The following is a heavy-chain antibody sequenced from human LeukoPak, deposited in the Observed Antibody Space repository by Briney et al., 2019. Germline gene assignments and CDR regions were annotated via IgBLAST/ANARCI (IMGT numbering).Heavy chain of an antibody. CDR3: AKYSGSYYYPPNWDS. Sequence: GGSLRLSCAASGFTFSSYWMNWARQAPGKGLEWVASINHNGNVNYYVDSVKGRFTISRDNAKNSLYLQMSNLRAEDTAVYFCAKYSGSYYYPPNWDSWGQGTLVTVSS. CDR1: GFTFSSYW. V-gene: IGHV3-7*03. CDR2: INHNGNVN. D-gene: IGHD1-26*01. J-gene: IGHJ4*02.